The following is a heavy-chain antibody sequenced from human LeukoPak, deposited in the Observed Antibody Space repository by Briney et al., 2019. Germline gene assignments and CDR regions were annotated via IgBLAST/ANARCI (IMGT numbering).Heavy chain of an antibody. CDR1: GGTFSSYA. CDR3: ARASVVPAAMDYYYYGMDV. CDR2: IIPVLGIA. D-gene: IGHD2-2*01. V-gene: IGHV1-69*04. Sequence: SVKVSCKASGGTFSSYAISWVRQAPGQGLEWMGRIIPVLGIANYAQKFQGRVTITADKSTSTAYMELSSLRSEDTAVYYCARASVVPAAMDYYYYGMDVWGQGTTVTVSS. J-gene: IGHJ6*02.